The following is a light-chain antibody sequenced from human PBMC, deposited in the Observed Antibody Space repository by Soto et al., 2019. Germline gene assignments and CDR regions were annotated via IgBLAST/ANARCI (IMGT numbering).Light chain of an antibody. CDR3: LQYQIYWT. V-gene: IGKV1-5*03. CDR2: QAS. J-gene: IGKJ1*01. CDR1: QSISRQ. Sequence: DIQMTQSPSTLSASVGDRVSITCRASQSISRQLAWYQQKPGKAPNLLIYQASNLETGVPSRFTGSGSGTEFTLTISSLQPDYLRTYYGLQYQIYWTLGQGTNVEVK.